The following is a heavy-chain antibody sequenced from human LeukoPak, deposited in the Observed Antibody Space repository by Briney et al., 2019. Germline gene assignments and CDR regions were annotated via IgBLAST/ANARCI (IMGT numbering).Heavy chain of an antibody. V-gene: IGHV3-11*01. CDR1: GFTFRDYY. CDR2: ISSSGSTI. D-gene: IGHD3-22*01. CDR3: ARGTYYYDSSGYYPYYYMDV. Sequence: GGSLRLSCAASGFTFRDYYMSWIRQAPGKGLEWVSYISSSGSTIYYADSVKGRFTISRDNAKNSLCLQMNSLRAEDTAVYYCARGTYYYDSSGYYPYYYMDVWGKGTTVTVSS. J-gene: IGHJ6*03.